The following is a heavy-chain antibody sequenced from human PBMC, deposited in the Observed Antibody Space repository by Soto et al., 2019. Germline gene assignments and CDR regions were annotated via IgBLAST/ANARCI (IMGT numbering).Heavy chain of an antibody. CDR3: AGGPEYYDSSGYYYFDY. V-gene: IGHV4-30-2*01. Sequence: QLQLQESGSGLVTPSQTLSLTCAVSGVSIRSCGYSWSWIRQPPGKGLEWIGYIYQSGSTYYNPSLKSRVTISVDRSKNQFSLKLSSVTAADTAVYYCAGGPEYYDSSGYYYFDYWGQGTLVTVSS. CDR2: IYQSGST. J-gene: IGHJ4*02. D-gene: IGHD3-22*01. CDR1: GVSIRSCGYS.